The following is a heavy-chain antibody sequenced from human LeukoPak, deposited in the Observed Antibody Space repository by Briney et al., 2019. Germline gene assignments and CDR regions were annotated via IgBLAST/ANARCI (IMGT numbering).Heavy chain of an antibody. D-gene: IGHD6-13*01. CDR1: GGSFNGYY. Sequence: SSETLSLTCAVYGGSFNGYYWSWIRQSPGKGLEWIGEINRSGVINYNPSLKSRVTLSVDTSKNQFSLKLSSVTAADTAVYYCARGISYSSSWTDWDPDYYYGMDVWGQGTTVTVSS. CDR3: ARGISYSSSWTDWDPDYYYGMDV. CDR2: INRSGVI. V-gene: IGHV4-34*01. J-gene: IGHJ6*02.